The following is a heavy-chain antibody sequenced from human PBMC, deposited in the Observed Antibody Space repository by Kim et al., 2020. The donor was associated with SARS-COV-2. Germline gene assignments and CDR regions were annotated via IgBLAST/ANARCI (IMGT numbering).Heavy chain of an antibody. CDR1: GFTFSSYG. V-gene: IGHV3-30*18. D-gene: IGHD1-20*01. Sequence: GGSLRLSCAASGFTFSSYGMHWVRQAPGKGLEWVAVISYDGSNKYYADSVKGRFTISRDNSKNTLYLQMNSLRAEDTAVYYCANGGYSRITWFDPWGQGTLVTVSS. J-gene: IGHJ5*02. CDR2: ISYDGSNK. CDR3: ANGGYSRITWFDP.